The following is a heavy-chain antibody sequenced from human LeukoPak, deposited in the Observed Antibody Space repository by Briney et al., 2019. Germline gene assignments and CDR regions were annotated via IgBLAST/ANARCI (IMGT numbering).Heavy chain of an antibody. J-gene: IGHJ4*02. CDR2: IYTTGST. CDR1: GGSITSYY. Sequence: SETLSLTCTVSGGSITSYYWSWIRQPAGKGLEWIGRIYTTGSTNYNPSLKSRVTMSVDTSKNQFSLKLSSVTAADTAVYYCARDSYYYGSGTYYFNYWGQGTLVTVSS. V-gene: IGHV4-4*07. D-gene: IGHD3-10*01. CDR3: ARDSYYYGSGTYYFNY.